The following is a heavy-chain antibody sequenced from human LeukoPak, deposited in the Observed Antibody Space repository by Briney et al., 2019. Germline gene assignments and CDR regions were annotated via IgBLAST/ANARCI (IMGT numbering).Heavy chain of an antibody. J-gene: IGHJ4*02. Sequence: GGSLRLSCAASGFTFSDYYMSWIRQAPGKGLEWVSYISSSGSTIYYADSVKGRFTISRDNAKNSLYLQMNSLRAEDTAVYYCARAHDYGDYRLDYWGQGTLVTVSS. V-gene: IGHV3-11*01. D-gene: IGHD4-17*01. CDR3: ARAHDYGDYRLDY. CDR2: ISSSGSTI. CDR1: GFTFSDYY.